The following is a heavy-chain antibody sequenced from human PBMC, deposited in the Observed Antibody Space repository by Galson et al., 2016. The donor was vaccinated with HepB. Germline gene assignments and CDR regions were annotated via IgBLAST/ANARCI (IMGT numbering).Heavy chain of an antibody. J-gene: IGHJ4*02. V-gene: IGHV4-59*01. Sequence: SETLSLTCTVSGVSINSYYWAWIRQPPGKGLEWIGYIYYGGNTNYNPSLKSRVTISLDASKSEIYLTLSSVTDSDAAVYYCARVVVVLRTQHHFDYWGQGTLVTVSS. CDR2: IYYGGNT. D-gene: IGHD3-16*02. CDR3: ARVVVVLRTQHHFDY. CDR1: GVSINSYY.